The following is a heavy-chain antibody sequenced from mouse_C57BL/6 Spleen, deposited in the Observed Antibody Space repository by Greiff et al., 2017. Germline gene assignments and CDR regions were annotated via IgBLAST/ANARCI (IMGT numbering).Heavy chain of an antibody. V-gene: IGHV5-17*01. CDR1: GFTFSDYG. CDR2: ISSGSSTI. Sequence: VESGGGLVKPGGSLKLSCAASGFTFSDYGMHWVRQAPEKGLEWVAYISSGSSTIYYADTVKGRFTISRDNAKNTLFLQMTSLRSEDTAMYYCARDFAYWGQGTLVTVSA. CDR3: ARDFAY. J-gene: IGHJ3*01.